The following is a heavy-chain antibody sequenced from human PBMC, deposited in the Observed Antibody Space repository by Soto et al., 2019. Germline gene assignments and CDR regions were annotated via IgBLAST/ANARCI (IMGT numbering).Heavy chain of an antibody. CDR3: ARGRSSSWYWFDP. CDR2: IYYSGST. CDR1: GGSISSGGYY. V-gene: IGHV4-31*03. D-gene: IGHD6-13*01. Sequence: QVQLRESGPGLVKPSQTLSLTCTVSGGSISSGGYYWSWIRQHPGKGLEWIGYIYYSGSTYYNPSLKSRVTISVDTSKNQFSLKLSSVTAADTAVYYCARGRSSSWYWFDPWGQGTLVTVSS. J-gene: IGHJ5*02.